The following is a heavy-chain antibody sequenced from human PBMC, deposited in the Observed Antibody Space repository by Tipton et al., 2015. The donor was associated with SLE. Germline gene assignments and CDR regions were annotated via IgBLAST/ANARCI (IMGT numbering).Heavy chain of an antibody. J-gene: IGHJ4*02. CDR2: INQSGST. CDR1: GGAFSGHY. V-gene: IGHV4-34*01. CDR3: AGAVGTAAGLRDY. D-gene: IGHD6-13*01. Sequence: TLSLTCAVYGGAFSGHYWSWNRQPPGKGLEWIGEINQSGSTNYKPALTSGLIMSVDASKNQFSLILRSVPAADAAIYYCAGAVGTAAGLRDYWGQGTLVTVSS.